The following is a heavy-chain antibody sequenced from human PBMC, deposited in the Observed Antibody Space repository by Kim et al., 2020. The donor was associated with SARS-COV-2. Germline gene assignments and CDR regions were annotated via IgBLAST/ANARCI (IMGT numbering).Heavy chain of an antibody. D-gene: IGHD6-13*01. CDR3: ARGSSSWYGWRNWFDP. Sequence: ASVKVSCKASGYTFTGYYMHWVRQAPGQGLEWMGRINPNSGGTNYAQKFQGRVTMTRDTSISTAYMELSRLRSDDTAVYYCARGSSSWYGWRNWFDPWGQGTLVTVSS. V-gene: IGHV1-2*06. CDR2: INPNSGGT. CDR1: GYTFTGYY. J-gene: IGHJ5*02.